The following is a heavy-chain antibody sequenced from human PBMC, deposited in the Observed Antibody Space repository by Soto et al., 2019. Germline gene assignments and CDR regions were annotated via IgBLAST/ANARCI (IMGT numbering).Heavy chain of an antibody. CDR2: IYYSGST. Sequence: PSEILSLTCTVSGGSISSSSYYWGWIRQPPGKGLEWIGYIYYSGSTNYNPSLKSRVTISVDTSKNQFSLKLSSVTAADTAVYYCARGLSGSYYNYWGQGTLVTVSS. V-gene: IGHV4-61*05. CDR3: ARGLSGSYYNY. D-gene: IGHD1-26*01. J-gene: IGHJ4*02. CDR1: GGSISSSSYY.